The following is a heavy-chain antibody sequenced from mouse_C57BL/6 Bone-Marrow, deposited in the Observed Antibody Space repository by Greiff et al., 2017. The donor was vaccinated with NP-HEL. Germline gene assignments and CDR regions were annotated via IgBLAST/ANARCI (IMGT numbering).Heavy chain of an antibody. J-gene: IGHJ1*03. Sequence: QVQLKESGAELVRPGTSVKMSCKASGYTFTNYWIGWAKQRPGHGLEWIGDIYPGGGYTNYNEKFKGKATLTADKSSSTAYMQFSSLTSEDSAIYYCARWRYYYGSSPWYFDVWGTGTTVTVSS. D-gene: IGHD1-1*01. CDR3: ARWRYYYGSSPWYFDV. CDR2: IYPGGGYT. CDR1: GYTFTNYW. V-gene: IGHV1-63*01.